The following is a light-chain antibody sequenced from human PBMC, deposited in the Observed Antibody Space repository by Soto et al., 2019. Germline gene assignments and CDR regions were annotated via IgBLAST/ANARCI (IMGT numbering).Light chain of an antibody. CDR3: QQSYSSPRT. CDR2: DAF. CDR1: QDINSY. V-gene: IGKV1-39*01. J-gene: IGKJ4*01. Sequence: DIQMTQSPSSLSASVGDRVTITCQASQDINSYLAWYQQKPGKAPKFLIFDAFNLETGVPSRFSGNGSGTDFTLTITSLQPEDFASYYCQQSYSSPRTLGGGTKVDIK.